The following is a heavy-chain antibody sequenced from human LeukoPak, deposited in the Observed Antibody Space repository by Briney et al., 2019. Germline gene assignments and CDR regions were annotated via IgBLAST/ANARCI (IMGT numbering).Heavy chain of an antibody. D-gene: IGHD6-19*01. CDR1: GFTFSSYA. CDR2: ISGSGGST. Sequence: PGGSLRLSCAASGFTFSSYAMSWVRQAPGKGLEWVSAISGSGGSTYYADSVKGRFTISRDNSKNTLYPQMNSLRAEDTAVYYCAKDQDSSGWYDWFDPWGQGTLVTVSS. J-gene: IGHJ5*02. V-gene: IGHV3-23*01. CDR3: AKDQDSSGWYDWFDP.